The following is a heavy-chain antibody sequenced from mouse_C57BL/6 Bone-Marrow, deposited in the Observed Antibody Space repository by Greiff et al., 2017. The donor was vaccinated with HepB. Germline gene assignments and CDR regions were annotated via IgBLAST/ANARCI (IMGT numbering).Heavy chain of an antibody. CDR3: ARSRDPPFDY. CDR2: IYPGGGYT. J-gene: IGHJ2*01. CDR1: GYTFTNYW. V-gene: IGHV1-63*01. Sequence: VKLVESGAELVRPGTSVKMSCKASGYTFTNYWIGWAKQRPGHGLEWIGDIYPGGGYTNYNEKFKGKATLTADKSSSTAYMQFSSLTSEDSAIYYCARSRDPPFDYWGQGTTLTVSS.